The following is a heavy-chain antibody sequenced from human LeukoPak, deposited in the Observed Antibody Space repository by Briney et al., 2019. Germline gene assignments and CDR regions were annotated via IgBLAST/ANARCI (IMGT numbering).Heavy chain of an antibody. J-gene: IGHJ4*02. Sequence: SETLSLTCAVSGGSFTSFYWSWIRQPAGEGLEYIGRMFGSGSTNYSPSLKSRVTISVDTSKNRFSLKLTSVTAADTAVYYCARGRFPVGYYDHWGQGFLVTVSS. D-gene: IGHD3-10*01. CDR1: GGSFTSFY. V-gene: IGHV4-4*07. CDR2: MFGSGST. CDR3: ARGRFPVGYYDH.